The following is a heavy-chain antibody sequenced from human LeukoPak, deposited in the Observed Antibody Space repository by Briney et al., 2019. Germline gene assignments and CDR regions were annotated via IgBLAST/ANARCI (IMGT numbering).Heavy chain of an antibody. V-gene: IGHV1-69*13. CDR2: IIPIFGKA. CDR1: GGTFSNYA. D-gene: IGHD2-15*01. CDR3: ARGDIVVVVAVYGMDV. Sequence: ASVKVSCKASGGTFSNYAINWVRQAPGQGLEWMGGIIPIFGKANYAQKFQGRVTITADESTRTAYMELSSLRSEDTAVYYCARGDIVVVVAVYGMDVWGQGTMVTVSS. J-gene: IGHJ6*02.